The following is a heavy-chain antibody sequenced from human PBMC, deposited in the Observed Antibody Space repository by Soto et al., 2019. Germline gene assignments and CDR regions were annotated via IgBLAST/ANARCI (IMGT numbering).Heavy chain of an antibody. CDR1: GYTFTNYG. CDR3: ARVPTSHKPFGNSGWNTGRAFDI. CDR2: FNPANRNT. Sequence: GASVKVSCKVSGYTFTNYGINWVRQAPGQGLEWVGWFNPANRNTNYAQKFQDRVSMTTDTSTNTAYMELRGLRSDDTAVYYCARVPTSHKPFGNSGWNTGRAFDIWG. V-gene: IGHV1-18*01. J-gene: IGHJ3*02. D-gene: IGHD6-19*01.